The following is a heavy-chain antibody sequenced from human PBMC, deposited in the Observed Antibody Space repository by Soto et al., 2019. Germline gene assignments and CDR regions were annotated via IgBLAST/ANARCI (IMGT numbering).Heavy chain of an antibody. CDR1: GGSITSDYSC. V-gene: IGHV4-30-4*01. Sequence: QVQLQESGPGLVKPSQTLSLTCTVSGGSITSDYSCWSWIRQPPGEGLEWIGHIFDSGTTYTNPSHRRQVAISLDTSKNHFSLTLSSVTAADTAVYYCARGPSGDKVHYWGQGALVTVSS. J-gene: IGHJ4*02. D-gene: IGHD7-27*01. CDR2: IFDSGTT. CDR3: ARGPSGDKVHY.